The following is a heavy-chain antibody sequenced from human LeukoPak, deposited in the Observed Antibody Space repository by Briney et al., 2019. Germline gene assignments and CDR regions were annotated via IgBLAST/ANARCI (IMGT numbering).Heavy chain of an antibody. V-gene: IGHV3-23*01. Sequence: GGSLRLSCAASGFTFRSYAMSWDRQAPGRGLEWVSTISGSGGSTYYADSVKGRFTISRDNSKNTLYLQMNSLRAEDTAVYYCAKDRRKTTVTAPMDYWGQGTLVTVSS. CDR1: GFTFRSYA. D-gene: IGHD4-17*01. CDR3: AKDRRKTTVTAPMDY. J-gene: IGHJ4*02. CDR2: ISGSGGST.